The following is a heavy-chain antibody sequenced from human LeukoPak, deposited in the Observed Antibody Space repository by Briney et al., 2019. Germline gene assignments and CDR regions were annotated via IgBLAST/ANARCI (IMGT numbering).Heavy chain of an antibody. CDR1: GGSISSYY. Sequence: PSETLSLTCTVSGGSISSYYWIWIRQPPGQGLEWIGYIYSSGSTNYNPSLKSRVTISVDTSNNQFSLKLASVTAADTAVYYCVRSSGWFDYWGQGILVTVSS. V-gene: IGHV4-59*01. CDR2: IYSSGST. CDR3: VRSSGWFDY. J-gene: IGHJ4*02. D-gene: IGHD6-19*01.